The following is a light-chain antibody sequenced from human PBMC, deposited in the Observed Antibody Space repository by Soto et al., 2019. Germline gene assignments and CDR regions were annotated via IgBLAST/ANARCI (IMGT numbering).Light chain of an antibody. CDR3: QQRIDWPMT. J-gene: IGKJ5*01. Sequence: EIVLTQSPATLSLSPGEGVTLSCRASGSVSSYLAWYQQRPGQAPRLLIYGASNRATGIPARFSGSGSGTDFTLTISSLEAEDFAVYYCQQRIDWPMTFGQGTRLEIK. CDR2: GAS. V-gene: IGKV3-11*01. CDR1: GSVSSY.